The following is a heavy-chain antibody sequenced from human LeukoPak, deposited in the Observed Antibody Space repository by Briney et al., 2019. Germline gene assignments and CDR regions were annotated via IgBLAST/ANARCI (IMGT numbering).Heavy chain of an antibody. CDR1: GGSISSGSYY. CDR3: ARDCVGGGDCSRYYGMDV. V-gene: IGHV4-61*02. Sequence: SETLSLTCTVSGGSISSGSYYWSWIRQPAGKGLEWIGRIYTSGSTNYNPSLKSRVTISVDTSKNQFSLKLSSVTAADTAVYYCARDCVGGGDCSRYYGMDVWGQGTTVTVSS. D-gene: IGHD2-21*02. CDR2: IYTSGST. J-gene: IGHJ6*02.